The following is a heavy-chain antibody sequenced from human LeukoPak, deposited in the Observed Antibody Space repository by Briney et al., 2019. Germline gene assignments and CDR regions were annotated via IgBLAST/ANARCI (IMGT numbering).Heavy chain of an antibody. Sequence: SQTLSLTCTVSGGSISSGDYYWSWFRQPPGKGLEWIAYMYYSGSTYYNPSLKSRVTMLADTSKNQLSLKLSSVTAADTAVYYCARPYYYDSRIDPWGQGILVTVSS. J-gene: IGHJ5*02. CDR3: ARPYYYDSRIDP. V-gene: IGHV4-30-4*01. CDR1: GGSISSGDYY. D-gene: IGHD3-22*01. CDR2: MYYSGST.